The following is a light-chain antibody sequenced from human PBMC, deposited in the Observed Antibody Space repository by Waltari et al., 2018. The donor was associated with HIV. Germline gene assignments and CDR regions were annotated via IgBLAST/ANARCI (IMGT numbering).Light chain of an antibody. Sequence: LTQPPSVSGSPGQSVSISCTGSSSDVGSYNRVSWYQQPPGTAPKLIIYEVNNRPSGVPDRFSGSQSGNTASLTISGLQAEDEADYYCSLYTGTTNVLFGGGTKLTVL. V-gene: IGLV2-18*01. CDR3: SLYTGTTNVL. CDR2: EVN. CDR1: SSDVGSYNR. J-gene: IGLJ2*01.